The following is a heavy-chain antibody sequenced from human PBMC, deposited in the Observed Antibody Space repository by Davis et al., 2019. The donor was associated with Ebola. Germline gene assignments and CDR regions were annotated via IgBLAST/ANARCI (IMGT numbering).Heavy chain of an antibody. D-gene: IGHD2-2*01. V-gene: IGHV3-7*01. J-gene: IGHJ4*02. CDR2: IKEDGSEI. Sequence: PGGSLRLSCAASGFTFSSYWISWVRQAPGKGPEWVANIKEDGSEIYYVDSVKGRFTISRDNAKNSLYLQMNSLRAEDTAVYYCARDILGYCTTSSCYRFEYWGQGTLVTVSS. CDR3: ARDILGYCTTSSCYRFEY. CDR1: GFTFSSYW.